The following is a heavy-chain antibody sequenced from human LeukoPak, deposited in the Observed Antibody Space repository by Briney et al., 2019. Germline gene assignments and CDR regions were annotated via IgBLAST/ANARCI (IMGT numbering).Heavy chain of an antibody. V-gene: IGHV3-23*01. CDR3: ARDPSSLRDSYDY. Sequence: GGSLRLSCAASGFTFSGYDMSWVRQAPGKGLEWVSALSGSDGSAHYADSVKGRFTISRDNSKNTLYLQMNSLRAEDTAVYYCARDPSSLRDSYDYWGQGTLVTVSS. CDR1: GFTFSGYD. J-gene: IGHJ4*02. CDR2: LSGSDGSA.